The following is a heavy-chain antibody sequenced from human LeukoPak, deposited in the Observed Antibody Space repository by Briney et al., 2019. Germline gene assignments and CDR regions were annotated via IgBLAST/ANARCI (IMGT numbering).Heavy chain of an antibody. V-gene: IGHV3-21*04. CDR3: AKDGWWELPLFYFDY. CDR1: GFTFSSYS. CDR2: ISSSSSYI. J-gene: IGHJ4*02. D-gene: IGHD4/OR15-4a*01. Sequence: GGSLRLSCAASGFTFSSYSMNWVRQAPGKGLEWVSSISSSSSYIYYADSVKGRFTISRDNAKNSLYLQMSSLRAEDTAVYYCAKDGWWELPLFYFDYWGQGTLVSVSS.